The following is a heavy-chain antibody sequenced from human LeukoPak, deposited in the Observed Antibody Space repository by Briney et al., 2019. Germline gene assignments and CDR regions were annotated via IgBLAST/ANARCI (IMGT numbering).Heavy chain of an antibody. D-gene: IGHD3-9*01. Sequence: SETLSLTCAVYGGSFSGYYWSWIRQPPGKGLEWIGEINHSGSTNYNPSLKSRVTMSVDTSKNQFSLKLTSLTAADTAVYYCARQTYYDILTGYHYLCYFDYWGQGTLVTVSP. CDR3: ARQTYYDILTGYHYLCYFDY. CDR1: GGSFSGYY. J-gene: IGHJ4*02. CDR2: INHSGST. V-gene: IGHV4-34*01.